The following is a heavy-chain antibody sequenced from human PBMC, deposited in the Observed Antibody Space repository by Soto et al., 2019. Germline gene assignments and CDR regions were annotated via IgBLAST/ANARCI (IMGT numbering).Heavy chain of an antibody. V-gene: IGHV1-24*01. CDR2: FDPEEGET. CDR1: AYTLTEFA. J-gene: IGHJ6*02. D-gene: IGHD3-22*01. CDR3: ATGGVVVNTPAPYGMDV. Sequence: DSVKVSCNVSAYTLTEFALHWVRQAPGKGLEWMGGFDPEEGETIYAQKFQGRVTMTEDTSTDTAYMELSSLRSEDTAVYYCATGGVVVNTPAPYGMDVWGQRTTVTVSS.